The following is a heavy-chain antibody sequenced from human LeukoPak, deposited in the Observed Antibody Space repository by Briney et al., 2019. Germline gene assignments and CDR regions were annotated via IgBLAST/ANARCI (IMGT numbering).Heavy chain of an antibody. Sequence: GGSLRLSCAASGFTFSSYAMHWVRQAPGKGLESVAVISYDGSNKYYADSVKGRFTISRDNSKNTLYLQMNSLRAEDTAVYYCGGDSSGYYYEDYWGQGTLVTVSS. CDR3: GGDSSGYYYEDY. D-gene: IGHD3-22*01. CDR2: ISYDGSNK. CDR1: GFTFSSYA. V-gene: IGHV3-30-3*01. J-gene: IGHJ4*02.